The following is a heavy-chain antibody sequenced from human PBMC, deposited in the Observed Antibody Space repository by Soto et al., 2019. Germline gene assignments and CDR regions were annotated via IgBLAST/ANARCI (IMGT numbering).Heavy chain of an antibody. CDR3: ARGLEQLGNWFDP. V-gene: IGHV3-48*03. CDR2: ISSSGSTI. CDR1: GFTFSSYE. D-gene: IGHD3-3*01. Sequence: GGSLRLSCAASGFTFSSYEMNWVRQAPGKGLEWVSYISSSGSTIYYADSVKGRFTISRDNAKNSLYLQMNSLRAEDTAVYHCARGLEQLGNWFDPWGQGTLVTVSS. J-gene: IGHJ5*02.